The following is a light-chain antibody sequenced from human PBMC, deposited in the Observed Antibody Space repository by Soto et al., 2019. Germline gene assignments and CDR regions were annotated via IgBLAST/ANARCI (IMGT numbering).Light chain of an antibody. J-gene: IGKJ4*01. V-gene: IGKV3-20*01. CDR3: QQYGTLPLT. CDR1: QSVRTNS. Sequence: EIVLTQSPRTLSLSPGERATLSCTASQSVRTNSLAWYQQTPDQAPRLLIIGASCSATGTPPRFSGGGARTDFTITSSRWELEGVGVYYCQQYGTLPLTFGGGTKVDI. CDR2: GAS.